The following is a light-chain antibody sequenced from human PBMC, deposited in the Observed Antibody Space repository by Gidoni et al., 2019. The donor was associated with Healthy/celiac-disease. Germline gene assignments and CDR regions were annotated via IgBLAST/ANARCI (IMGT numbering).Light chain of an antibody. J-gene: IGKJ2*01. CDR2: AAS. V-gene: IGKV1-39*01. CDR3: QQSYSTSYT. CDR1: QSISSY. Sequence: DIQLTQSPSSLSASVGDRVTITCRASQSISSYLNWYQQKPGKATKLLIYAASSLQSGVPSRFSGSGSGTDVTLTISSLQPEDFATYYCQQSYSTSYTLGQGTKLEIK.